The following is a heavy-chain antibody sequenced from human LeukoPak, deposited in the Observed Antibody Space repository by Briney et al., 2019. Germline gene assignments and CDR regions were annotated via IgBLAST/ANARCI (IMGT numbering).Heavy chain of an antibody. CDR1: GGSISSGGYY. V-gene: IGHV4-31*03. CDR3: AREIVGSYGMDD. D-gene: IGHD3-16*02. CDR2: IYYSGST. J-gene: IGHJ6*02. Sequence: SQTLSLTCTVSGGSISSGGYYWSWLRQHPGKGLEWMGNIYYSGSTYYNPSLKSRVTISVDTSKNQFSLMLSSVTAADTAVYYCAREIVGSYGMDDWGQGTTVTVSS.